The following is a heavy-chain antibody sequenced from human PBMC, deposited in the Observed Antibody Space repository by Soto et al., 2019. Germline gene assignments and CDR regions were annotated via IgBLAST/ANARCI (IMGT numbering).Heavy chain of an antibody. CDR3: ARVPFVGYFDWLDP. D-gene: IGHD3-9*01. CDR2: MHHTQGT. Sequence: SETLSLTCSVSGASISSYYWTWIRQPPGGGLEWIGYMHHTQGTNDNPSLRGRVHMSIDTSMNQFSLRLTSVTAADTAVYYCARVPFVGYFDWLDPWGYGTLVTVSS. V-gene: IGHV4-59*01. CDR1: GASISSYY. J-gene: IGHJ5*02.